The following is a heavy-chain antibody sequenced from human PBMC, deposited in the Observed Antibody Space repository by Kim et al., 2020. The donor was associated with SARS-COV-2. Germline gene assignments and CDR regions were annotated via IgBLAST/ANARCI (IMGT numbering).Heavy chain of an antibody. Sequence: GRFTISRENSKNTLYLQMNSLRAEDAAVYYCAKEVFGVLIMAPYYYGMDVWGQGTTVTVSS. D-gene: IGHD3-3*01. CDR3: AKEVFGVLIMAPYYYGMDV. J-gene: IGHJ6*02. V-gene: IGHV3-23*01.